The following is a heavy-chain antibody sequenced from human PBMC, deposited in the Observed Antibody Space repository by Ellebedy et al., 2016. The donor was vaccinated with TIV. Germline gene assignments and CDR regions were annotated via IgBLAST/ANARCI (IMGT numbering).Heavy chain of an antibody. CDR2: IYSGGST. V-gene: IGHV3-66*01. D-gene: IGHD3-22*01. J-gene: IGHJ4*02. CDR3: ASLSSGRWFVDY. Sequence: GESLKISCAASGFTVSSNYMSWVRQAQGKGLAWVSVIYSGGSTYYADSVKGRFTISRDNSKNTLYLQMNSLRAEDTAVYYCASLSSGRWFVDYWGQGTLVTVSS. CDR1: GFTVSSNY.